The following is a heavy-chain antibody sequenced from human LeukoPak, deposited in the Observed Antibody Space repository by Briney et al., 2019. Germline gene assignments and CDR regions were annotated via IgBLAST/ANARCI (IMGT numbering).Heavy chain of an antibody. V-gene: IGHV1-18*01. D-gene: IGHD3-10*01. CDR3: ARVRLYRITMVRGVSTHFDY. CDR2: ISAYNGNT. Sequence: ASVKVSCKASGYTFTSYGISWVRQAPGQGLEWMGWISAYNGNTNYAQKFQGRVTITADESTSAAYMELSSLRSEDTAVYYCARVRLYRITMVRGVSTHFDYWGQGTLVSVSS. J-gene: IGHJ4*02. CDR1: GYTFTSYG.